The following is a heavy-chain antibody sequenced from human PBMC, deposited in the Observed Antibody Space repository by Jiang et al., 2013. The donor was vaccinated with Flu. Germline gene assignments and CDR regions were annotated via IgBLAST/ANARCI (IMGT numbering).Heavy chain of an antibody. Sequence: GGSLRLSCAASGFPFSKFAMSWVRQAPGRGLEWVSALSGSGSITYYADSVKGRFTISRDNSKNTLYLQMSSLRAEDTAVYYCAKDRGQLELLLDSWGQGTLVTVSS. J-gene: IGHJ4*02. CDR1: GFPFSKFA. CDR2: LSGSGSIT. CDR3: AKDRGQLELLLDS. D-gene: IGHD1-7*01. V-gene: IGHV3-23*01.